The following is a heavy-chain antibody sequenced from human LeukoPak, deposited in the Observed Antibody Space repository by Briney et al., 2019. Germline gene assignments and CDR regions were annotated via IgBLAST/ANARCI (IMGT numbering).Heavy chain of an antibody. CDR2: ISSSSSYI. V-gene: IGHV3-21*01. CDR3: ARDLVVVATGYYYYGMDV. D-gene: IGHD2-15*01. Sequence: GGSLRLSCAASGFTFSSYSMNWVRQAPGKGLEWVSSISSSSSYIYYADSVKGRFTISRDNAKNSLYLQMNSLRAEDTAVYYCARDLVVVATGYYYYGMDVWGQGTTVTVSS. CDR1: GFTFSSYS. J-gene: IGHJ6*02.